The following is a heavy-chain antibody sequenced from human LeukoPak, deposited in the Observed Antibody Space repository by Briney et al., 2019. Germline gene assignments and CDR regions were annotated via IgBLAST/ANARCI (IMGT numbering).Heavy chain of an antibody. CDR2: ISYDGSNK. Sequence: PGGSLRLSCAASGFTFSSYAMHWVRQAPGKGLEWVAVISYDGSNKYYADSVKGRFTISRDNSKNTLYLQMNSLRAEDTAVYYCARNEGPGVIYSDYPYLLDYWGQGTLVTVSS. V-gene: IGHV3-30*04. D-gene: IGHD4-11*01. J-gene: IGHJ4*02. CDR3: ARNEGPGVIYSDYPYLLDY. CDR1: GFTFSSYA.